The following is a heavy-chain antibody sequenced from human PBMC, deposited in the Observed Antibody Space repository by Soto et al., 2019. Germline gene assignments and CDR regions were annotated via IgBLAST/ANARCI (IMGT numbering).Heavy chain of an antibody. Sequence: QVQLVQSGAEVKNPGSSVKVSCKASGGTLSDYAVSWVRQARGQGLEWMGGIMPTVDSANYAQKFQGRLTITADGSTSTANMELSSLTSDDTAIYYCAVAAVREIMTEQSSGMAVWGQGTTVTVSS. J-gene: IGHJ6*02. D-gene: IGHD3-10*01. CDR3: AVAAVREIMTEQSSGMAV. V-gene: IGHV1-69*01. CDR1: GGTLSDYA. CDR2: IMPTVDSA.